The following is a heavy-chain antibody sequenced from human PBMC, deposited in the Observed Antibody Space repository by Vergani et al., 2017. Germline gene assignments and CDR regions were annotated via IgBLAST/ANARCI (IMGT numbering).Heavy chain of an antibody. D-gene: IGHD3-3*01. J-gene: IGHJ4*02. CDR1: GFTFSDFV. CDR2: IVSSGGCT. CDR3: AKVVLYYGHFDF. V-gene: IGHV3-23*01. Sequence: EVQLLESGGGLVQPGGSLRLSCAASGFTFSDFVMNWVRQAPGKGLEWVASIVSSGGCTYYADSVKGRFTISRDNSKNTLSLHMNNLRAEDTALYYCAKVVLYYGHFDFWGQGALVTVSS.